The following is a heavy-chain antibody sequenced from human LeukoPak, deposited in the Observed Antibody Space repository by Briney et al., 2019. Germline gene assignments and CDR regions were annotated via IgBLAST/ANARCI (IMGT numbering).Heavy chain of an antibody. CDR1: GFTFSSYA. Sequence: PGGSLRLSCAASGFTFSSYAMHWVRQAPGKGLEWVAVISYDGSNKYYADSVKGRSTISRDNSKNTLYLQMNSLRAEDTAVYYCARDPNIVVVPAARFYYYYGMDVWGKGTTVTVSS. J-gene: IGHJ6*04. CDR2: ISYDGSNK. V-gene: IGHV3-30*04. D-gene: IGHD2-2*01. CDR3: ARDPNIVVVPAARFYYYYGMDV.